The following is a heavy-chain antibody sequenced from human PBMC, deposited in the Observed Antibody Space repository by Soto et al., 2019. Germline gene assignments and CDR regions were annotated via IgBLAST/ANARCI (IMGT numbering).Heavy chain of an antibody. V-gene: IGHV4-31*03. CDR1: GGSISSGGYY. D-gene: IGHD2-15*01. CDR2: IYYSGST. J-gene: IGHJ3*02. Sequence: SETLSLTCTVSGGSISSGGYYWSWIRQHPGKGLEWIGYIYYSGSTYYNPSLKSRVTISVDTSKNQFSLKLSSVTAADTAVYYCARAGDIVVVVAAPDAFDIWGQGTMVTVSS. CDR3: ARAGDIVVVVAAPDAFDI.